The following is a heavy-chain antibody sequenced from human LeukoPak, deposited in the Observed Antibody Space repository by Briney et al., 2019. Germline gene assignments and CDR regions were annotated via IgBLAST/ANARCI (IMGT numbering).Heavy chain of an antibody. Sequence: GGSLRLSCAASGFTFSTYWMSWVRQAPGKGLEWVASIKQDGNEKYYVDSVKGRFTISRDNAKNSLYLQMNSLRAEDTAVYYCARVSSYGSGSYYNPWIDYWGQGTLVTVSS. CDR1: GFTFSTYW. CDR2: IKQDGNEK. CDR3: ARVSSYGSGSYYNPWIDY. D-gene: IGHD3-10*01. V-gene: IGHV3-7*01. J-gene: IGHJ4*02.